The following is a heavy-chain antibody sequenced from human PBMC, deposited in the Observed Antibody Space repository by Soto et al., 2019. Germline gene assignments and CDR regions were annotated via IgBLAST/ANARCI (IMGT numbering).Heavy chain of an antibody. CDR2: IYYSEST. CDR3: ARGDTYFDY. D-gene: IGHD5-18*01. J-gene: IGHJ4*02. V-gene: IGHV4-59*01. Sequence: ETLSLTFTVSGGSLSWYYWGWIRQPPGKGLEWIGYIYYSESTNYNPSLKSRVTMSVDTSKNQFSLKLTSVTAADTAVYYCARGDTYFDYWGQGTLVTVSS. CDR1: GGSLSWYY.